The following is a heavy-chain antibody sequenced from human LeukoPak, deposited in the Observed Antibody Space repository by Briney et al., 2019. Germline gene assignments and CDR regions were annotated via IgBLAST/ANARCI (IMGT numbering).Heavy chain of an antibody. CDR1: GYSISSGYY. CDR2: IYHSGST. J-gene: IGHJ3*01. D-gene: IGHD4-17*01. Sequence: SETLSLTCTVSGYSISSGYYWGWIRQPPGKGLEWIGSIYHSGSTYYNPSLKSRVTISVGTSKNQFSLKLSSVTAADTAIYYCARGLTTDDAFDFWGQGTMVTVSS. V-gene: IGHV4-38-2*02. CDR3: ARGLTTDDAFDF.